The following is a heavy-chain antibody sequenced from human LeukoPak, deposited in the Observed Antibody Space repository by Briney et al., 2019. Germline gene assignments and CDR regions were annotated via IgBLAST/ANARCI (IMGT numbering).Heavy chain of an antibody. CDR1: GFTFSNYW. CDR2: ISPDGSTT. Sequence: GGSLRLSCAASGFTFSNYWMHWVRRGPGKGLVWVSRISPDGSTTTYADSVKGRFIISRDSAQNTVYLQMSSLRLEDTAVYYCAREYSSSSGRAFDYWGQGTLVTASS. J-gene: IGHJ4*02. D-gene: IGHD6-6*01. V-gene: IGHV3-74*01. CDR3: AREYSSSSGRAFDY.